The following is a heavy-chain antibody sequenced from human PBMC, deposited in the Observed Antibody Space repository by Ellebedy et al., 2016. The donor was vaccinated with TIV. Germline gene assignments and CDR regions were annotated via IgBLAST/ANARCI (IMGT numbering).Heavy chain of an antibody. CDR3: AGGELLSLFDY. Sequence: GESLKISXSASGFTFSSYAMNWLRQAPGKGLEWVSAISDSGGNTYYADSVKGRFTISRDNSRNTVSLQMNSLRPEDTAVYYCAGGELLSLFDYWGQGTLVTVSS. V-gene: IGHV3-23*01. CDR1: GFTFSSYA. J-gene: IGHJ4*02. CDR2: ISDSGGNT. D-gene: IGHD3-10*01.